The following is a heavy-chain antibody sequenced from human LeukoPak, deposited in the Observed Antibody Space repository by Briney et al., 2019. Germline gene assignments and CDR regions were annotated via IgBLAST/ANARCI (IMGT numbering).Heavy chain of an antibody. Sequence: PGGSLRLSCAASGFTFSSYAMHWVRQAPGQGLEWLAVISYDGSNKYYADSVKGRFTISRDNAKNSLYLQMNSLRAEDTAVYYCARDEGSIAAAGSFDYWGQGTLVTVSS. CDR1: GFTFSSYA. J-gene: IGHJ4*02. D-gene: IGHD6-13*01. CDR3: ARDEGSIAAAGSFDY. V-gene: IGHV3-30-3*01. CDR2: ISYDGSNK.